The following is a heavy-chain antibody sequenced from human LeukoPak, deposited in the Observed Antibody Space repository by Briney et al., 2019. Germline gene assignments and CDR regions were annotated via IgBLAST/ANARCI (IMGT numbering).Heavy chain of an antibody. CDR3: ARGTAVAGNRWFDP. V-gene: IGHV4-59*01. CDR1: GGSTSSFY. J-gene: IGHJ5*02. CDR2: ISYSGST. Sequence: SETLSLTCTVSGGSTSSFYWSWIRQPPGEGLEWIGYISYSGSTNYNPSLKSRVTISVDTSKNQFSLKLRPVTAADTAVYYCARGTAVAGNRWFDPWGQGTLVTVSS. D-gene: IGHD6-19*01.